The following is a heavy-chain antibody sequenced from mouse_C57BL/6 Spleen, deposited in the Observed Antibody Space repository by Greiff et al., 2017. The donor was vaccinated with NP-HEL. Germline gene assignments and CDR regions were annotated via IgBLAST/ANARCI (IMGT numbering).Heavy chain of an antibody. J-gene: IGHJ2*01. D-gene: IGHD1-1*01. CDR1: GYTFTSYW. V-gene: IGHV1-55*01. CDR3: ARERVTTVVADY. CDR2: IYPGSGST. Sequence: QVQLKQPGAELVKPGASVKMSCKASGYTFTSYWITWVKQRPGQGLEWIGDIYPGSGSTNYNEKFKSKATLTVDTSSSTAYMQLSSLTSEDSAVYYCARERVTTVVADYWGQGTTLTVSS.